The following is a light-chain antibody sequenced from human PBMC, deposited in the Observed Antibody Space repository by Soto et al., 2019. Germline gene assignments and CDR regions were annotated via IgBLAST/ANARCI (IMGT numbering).Light chain of an antibody. CDR1: SSDVGGYNF. V-gene: IGLV2-8*01. J-gene: IGLJ1*01. CDR2: EVT. CDR3: SSYAGSNNYV. Sequence: QSVLTQPPSASGSPGQSVTISCTGTSSDVGGYNFVSWYHHHPGKAPKLIIYEVTKRPSGVPDRFSGSKSGNTASLTVSGLQAEDEAEYYCSSYAGSNNYVFVTGTKVTVL.